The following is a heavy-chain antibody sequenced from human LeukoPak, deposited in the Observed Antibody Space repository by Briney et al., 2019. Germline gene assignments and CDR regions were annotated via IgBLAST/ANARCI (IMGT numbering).Heavy chain of an antibody. V-gene: IGHV4-39*01. J-gene: IGHJ5*02. CDR3: ATEIPYDFWSGRNWFDP. D-gene: IGHD3-3*01. CDR2: IYYSGST. Sequence: SETLSLTCTVSGGSISSSSYYWGWIRQPPGKGLEWIGSIYYSGSTYYPSLESRATISVDTSKNQFSLKLSSVTAADTAVYYCATEIPYDFWSGRNWFDPWGQGTLVTVSS. CDR1: GGSISSSSYY.